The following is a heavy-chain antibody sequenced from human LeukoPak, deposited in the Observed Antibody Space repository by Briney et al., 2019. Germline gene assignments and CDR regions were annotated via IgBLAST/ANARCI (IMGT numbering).Heavy chain of an antibody. D-gene: IGHD6-13*01. J-gene: IGHJ4*02. Sequence: GASVKVSSKASGYTFTSYAMNWVRQAPGQGLEWMGWINTNTGNPTYAQGFTGRFVFSLDTSVSTAYLQISSLKAEDTAVYYCARGSDSSSWYVVNFDYWGQGTLVTVSS. V-gene: IGHV7-4-1*02. CDR1: GYTFTSYA. CDR3: ARGSDSSSWYVVNFDY. CDR2: INTNTGNP.